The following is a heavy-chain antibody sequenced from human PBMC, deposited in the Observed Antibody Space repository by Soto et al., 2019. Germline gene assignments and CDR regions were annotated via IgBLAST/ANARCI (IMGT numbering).Heavy chain of an antibody. D-gene: IGHD3-10*01. CDR1: GGTFSSYA. CDR3: AKALYGSDTSWFDP. CDR2: IIPIFGTA. J-gene: IGHJ5*02. V-gene: IGHV1-69*13. Sequence: ASVKVSCKASGGTFSSYAISWVRQAPGQGLEWMGGIIPIFGTANYAQKFQDRVTITADESTSTAYMELSSLRSGDTAVYYCAKALYGSDTSWFDPWGQGTLVTVSS.